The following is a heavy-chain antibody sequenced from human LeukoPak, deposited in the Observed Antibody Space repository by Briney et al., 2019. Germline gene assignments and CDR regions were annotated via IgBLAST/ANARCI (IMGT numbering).Heavy chain of an antibody. CDR2: ISGYGTDT. D-gene: IGHD6-19*01. Sequence: GGSLRLSCAASGFTFDSCAMNWVRQAPGKGLEGVASISGYGTDTYYAGSVKGRFTISRDNSKNTLYLQLNSLRAEDTAVYYCARDWIAVAGPFDYWGQGTLVTVSS. V-gene: IGHV3-23*01. CDR3: ARDWIAVAGPFDY. J-gene: IGHJ4*02. CDR1: GFTFDSCA.